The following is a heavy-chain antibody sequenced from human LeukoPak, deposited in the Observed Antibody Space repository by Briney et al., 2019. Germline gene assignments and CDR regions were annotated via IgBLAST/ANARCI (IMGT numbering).Heavy chain of an antibody. J-gene: IGHJ5*02. CDR3: ARDRRVPWEVVIYGGFDP. Sequence: PGRSLRLSCAASGFTFSSYAMHWVRQAPGKGLEWVAVISYDGSNKYYADSVKGRFTISRDNSKNTLYLQMNSLRAEDTAVYYCARDRRVPWEVVIYGGFDPWGQGTLVTVSS. D-gene: IGHD2-21*01. CDR2: ISYDGSNK. V-gene: IGHV3-30*04. CDR1: GFTFSSYA.